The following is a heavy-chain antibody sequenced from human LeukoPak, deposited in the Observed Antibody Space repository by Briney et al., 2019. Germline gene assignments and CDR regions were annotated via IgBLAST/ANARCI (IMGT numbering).Heavy chain of an antibody. CDR1: GYTFTSYG. CDR3: ARVIGSGWYNWFDP. D-gene: IGHD6-19*01. CDR2: IIPIFGTA. V-gene: IGHV1-69*13. Sequence: SVKVSCKAPGYTFTSYGISWVRQAPGQGLEWMGGIIPIFGTANYAQKFQGRVTITADESTSTAYMELSSLRSEDTAVYYCARVIGSGWYNWFDPWGQGTLVTVSS. J-gene: IGHJ5*02.